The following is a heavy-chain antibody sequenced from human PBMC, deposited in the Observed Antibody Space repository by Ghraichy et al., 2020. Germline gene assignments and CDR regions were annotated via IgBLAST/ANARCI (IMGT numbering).Heavy chain of an antibody. CDR1: GFTFSSYS. CDR2: ISSSSSYI. Sequence: GESLNISCAASGFTFSSYSMNWVRQAPGKGLEWVSSISSSSSYIYYADSVKGRFTISRDNAKNSLYLQMNSLRAEDTAVYYCAREIYEAVFYPGGAFDIWGQGTMVTVSS. V-gene: IGHV3-21*01. CDR3: AREIYEAVFYPGGAFDI. J-gene: IGHJ3*02. D-gene: IGHD3-16*01.